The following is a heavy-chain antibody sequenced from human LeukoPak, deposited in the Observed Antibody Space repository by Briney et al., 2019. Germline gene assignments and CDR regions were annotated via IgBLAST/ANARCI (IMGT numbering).Heavy chain of an antibody. V-gene: IGHV1-46*01. D-gene: IGHD3-22*01. J-gene: IGHJ3*02. CDR2: INPSGGST. CDR1: GYTFTSYY. CDR3: ARGGYYFDSSANQEGYVFHI. Sequence: ASVKVSCKASGYTFTSYYMHWVRQAPGQGLEWMGIINPSGGSTSYAQKFQGRVTMTRDTSTSTVYMELSSLRSEDTAVYYCARGGYYFDSSANQEGYVFHIWGQGTMVSVSS.